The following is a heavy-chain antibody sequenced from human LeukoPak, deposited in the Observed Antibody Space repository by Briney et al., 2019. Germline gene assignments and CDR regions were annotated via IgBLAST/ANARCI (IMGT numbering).Heavy chain of an antibody. J-gene: IGHJ4*02. CDR2: IIPILGIA. D-gene: IGHD3-22*01. CDR3: ARDLGSYYDSSGYYYAGGY. CDR1: GGTFSSYA. Sequence: ASVKVYCKASGGTFSSYAISWVRQAPGQGLEWMGRIIPILGIANYAQKFQGRVTITADKSTSTAYMELSSLRSEDTAVYYCARDLGSYYDSSGYYYAGGYWGQGTLVTVSS. V-gene: IGHV1-69*04.